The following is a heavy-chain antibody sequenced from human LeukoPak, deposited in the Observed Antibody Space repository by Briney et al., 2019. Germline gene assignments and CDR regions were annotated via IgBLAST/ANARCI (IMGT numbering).Heavy chain of an antibody. D-gene: IGHD6-13*01. CDR1: GASISSHY. Sequence: SETLSLICTVAGASISSHYWNCVRQPPRKGRESNGFIHNSGSTNSNASLKSRVTISIDTSRSQFSMRLTSVTAADTAVYYCARARDPSNSWYFDYWGQGTLVTVSS. J-gene: IGHJ4*02. CDR3: ARARDPSNSWYFDY. V-gene: IGHV4-59*11. CDR2: IHNSGST.